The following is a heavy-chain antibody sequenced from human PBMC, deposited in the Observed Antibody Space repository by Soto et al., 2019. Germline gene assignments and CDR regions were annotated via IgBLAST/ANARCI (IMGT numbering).Heavy chain of an antibody. Sequence: QVQLVQSGAEVKKPGASVKVSCKASGDTFTDYYIHWVRQAPGQGLEWMGTVNPSGGHTTYAQHFLGRMTMTRDTSTSTLYMELTSLTSEYTAVYYCASGGHVVVVTAALDYWGQGTLVTVSS. CDR3: ASGGHVVVVTAALDY. CDR2: VNPSGGHT. V-gene: IGHV1-46*01. CDR1: GDTFTDYY. J-gene: IGHJ4*02. D-gene: IGHD2-21*02.